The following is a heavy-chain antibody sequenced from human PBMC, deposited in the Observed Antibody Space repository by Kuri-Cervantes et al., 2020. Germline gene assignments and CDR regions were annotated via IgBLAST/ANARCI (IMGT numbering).Heavy chain of an antibody. CDR1: GGSFSGYF. J-gene: IGHJ6*04. CDR2: ILTSGNT. CDR3: VRQRRISVATYFSYFYMDV. D-gene: IGHD6-19*01. Sequence: SETLSLTCAVYGGSFSGYFWSWIRQPAGKSPEWLGRILTSGNTNYNPSLKSRVTISVDKSKNQISLRLTSVTAADTAVYYCVRQRRISVATYFSYFYMDVWGKGTTVTVSS. V-gene: IGHV4-59*10.